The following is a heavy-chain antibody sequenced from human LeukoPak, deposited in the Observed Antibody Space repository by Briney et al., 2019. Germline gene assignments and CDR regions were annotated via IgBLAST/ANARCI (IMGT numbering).Heavy chain of an antibody. CDR1: GFTFSSYA. CDR2: ISGSGGST. V-gene: IGHV3-23*01. CDR3: ATSGYDEYYFDY. D-gene: IGHD5-12*01. J-gene: IGHJ4*02. Sequence: GGSLRLSCAASGFTFSSYAMSWVRQAPGKGLEWVSAISGSGGSTYYADSVKGRFTISRDNSKNTLYLQMNSLRAEDTAVYYCATSGYDEYYFDYWGQGTLVTVSS.